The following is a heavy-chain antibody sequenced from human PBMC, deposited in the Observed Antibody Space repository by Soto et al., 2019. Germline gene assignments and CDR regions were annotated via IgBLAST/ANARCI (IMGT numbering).Heavy chain of an antibody. CDR2: ISWNSGSI. J-gene: IGHJ4*02. D-gene: IGHD3-3*01. CDR1: GFTFADYA. CDR3: AKAARDFGVVIGYFDY. V-gene: IGHV3-9*01. Sequence: GGSLRLSCAASGFTFADYAMPWVRQAPGKGLEWVSGISWNSGSIGYADSVKGRFTISRDNAKNSLYLQMNSLRAEDTALYYCAKAARDFGVVIGYFDYWGQGTLVTVSS.